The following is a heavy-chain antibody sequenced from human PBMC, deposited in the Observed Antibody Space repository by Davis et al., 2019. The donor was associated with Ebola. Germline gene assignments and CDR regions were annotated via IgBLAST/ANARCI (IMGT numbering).Heavy chain of an antibody. J-gene: IGHJ4*02. V-gene: IGHV1-8*02. CDR3: ASRVEEYCTGGVCYTDY. CDR1: GYTFTSYG. CDR2: MNPNSGNT. D-gene: IGHD2-8*02. Sequence: AASVKVSCKASGYTFTSYGISWVRQAPGQGLEWMGWMNPNSGNTGYAQKFQGRVTMTRNTSISTAYMELSSLRSEDTAVYYCASRVEEYCTGGVCYTDYWGQGTLVTVFS.